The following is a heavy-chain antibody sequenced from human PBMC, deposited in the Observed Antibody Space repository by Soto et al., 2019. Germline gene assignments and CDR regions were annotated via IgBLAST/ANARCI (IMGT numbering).Heavy chain of an antibody. CDR2: IYYSGST. CDR3: AGQTHYYGSGSYYNA. D-gene: IGHD3-10*01. V-gene: IGHV4-30-4*01. J-gene: IGHJ5*02. Sequence: SATLSLTCTVSGGSISSGDYYWSWIRQPPGKGLEWIGYIYYSGSTYYNPSLKSRVTISVDTSKNQFSLKLSSVTAADTALYYCAGQTHYYGSGSYYNAWGQGTLVTVSS. CDR1: GGSISSGDYY.